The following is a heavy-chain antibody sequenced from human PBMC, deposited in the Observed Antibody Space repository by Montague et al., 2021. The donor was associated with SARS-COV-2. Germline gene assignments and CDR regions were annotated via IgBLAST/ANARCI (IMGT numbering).Heavy chain of an antibody. Sequence: SETLSLTCAVYGGSFRNYYWSWIRQSPGKGLEWIGEVDQSGNTNYDPSLKSRVTISADISKNQFSVKLASATAADTGIYYCARGNRDFPIVVLGASTRTYFEYWGQGTPVTVSS. V-gene: IGHV4-34*01. CDR1: GGSFRNYY. D-gene: IGHD2-15*01. J-gene: IGHJ4*01. CDR3: ARGNRDFPIVVLGASTRTYFEY. CDR2: VDQSGNT.